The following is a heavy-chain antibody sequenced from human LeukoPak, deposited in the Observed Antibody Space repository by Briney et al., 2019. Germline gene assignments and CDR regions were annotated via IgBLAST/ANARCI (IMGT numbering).Heavy chain of an antibody. CDR2: ISYDGSNK. D-gene: IGHD3-10*01. J-gene: IGHJ4*02. Sequence: GRSLRLSCAASGFTFSSYGIHWVRQAPGKGLEWVAVISYDGSNKYHADSVKGRFTISRDNSKNTLYLQMNSLRAEDTAVYYCATLYGSGGYFDYWGQGTLVTVSS. CDR3: ATLYGSGGYFDY. V-gene: IGHV3-30*03. CDR1: GFTFSSYG.